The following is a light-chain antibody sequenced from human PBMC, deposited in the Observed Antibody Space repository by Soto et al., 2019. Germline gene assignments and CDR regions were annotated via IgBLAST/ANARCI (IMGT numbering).Light chain of an antibody. CDR1: QSIGSW. CDR3: QQYNRYPTWT. CDR2: DAS. Sequence: DIQMTQSPSTLSASVGDRVTITCRASQSIGSWLAWYQQKPGKAPKLVIYDASSLGSGVPSRFSGSGSGTEFTLTISSLQPDDFATYYCQQYNRYPTWTFGQGTKVEIE. V-gene: IGKV1-5*01. J-gene: IGKJ1*01.